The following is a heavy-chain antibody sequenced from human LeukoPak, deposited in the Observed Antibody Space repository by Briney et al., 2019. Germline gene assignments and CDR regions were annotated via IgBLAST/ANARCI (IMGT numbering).Heavy chain of an antibody. CDR3: ARKYNYGVTFDI. J-gene: IGHJ3*02. CDR1: GGSISNYY. CDR2: ISYSGST. V-gene: IGHV4-59*01. Sequence: SSETLSLTCTVSGGSISNYYWNWLRQPPGKGLEWMGYISYSGSTTYNPSLKSRVTISVDRSKNQFSLNLTSVTAADTAMYYCARKYNYGVTFDIWGQGTMVTVSS. D-gene: IGHD3-10*01.